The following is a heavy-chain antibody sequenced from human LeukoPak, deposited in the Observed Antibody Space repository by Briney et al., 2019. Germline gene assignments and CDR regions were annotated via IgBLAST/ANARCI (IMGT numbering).Heavy chain of an antibody. CDR3: ARVVGGYDLGYLDY. Sequence: ASVKVSCKASGYTFTGYYMHWVRQAPGQGFEWMGWINPNSGGTNYAQKFQGRVTMTRDTSISTAYMELSRLRSDDTAVEYCARVVGGYDLGYLDYWGQGTLVTVSS. CDR1: GYTFTGYY. D-gene: IGHD5-12*01. J-gene: IGHJ4*02. V-gene: IGHV1-2*02. CDR2: INPNSGGT.